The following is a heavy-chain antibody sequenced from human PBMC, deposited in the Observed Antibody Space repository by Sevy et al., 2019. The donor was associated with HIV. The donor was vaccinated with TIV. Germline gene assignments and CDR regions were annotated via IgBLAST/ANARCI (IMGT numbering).Heavy chain of an antibody. CDR2: IDPSGGRS. CDR1: GYPFNSLY. J-gene: IGHJ4*02. Sequence: ASVKVSCKASGYPFNSLYMHWIRQAPGQGLEWMGIIDPSGGRSIYAQKFQDRVTMSRDTSTSTIYMELRSLRYDERDVYCASRGDFDFCNGHVAVLYYFDQWGQGTPVTVSS. V-gene: IGHV1-46*02. D-gene: IGHD3-3*01. CDR3: SRGDFDFCNGHVAVLYYFDQ.